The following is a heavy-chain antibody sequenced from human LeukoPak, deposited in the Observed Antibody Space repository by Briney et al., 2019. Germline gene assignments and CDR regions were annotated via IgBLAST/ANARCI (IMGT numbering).Heavy chain of an antibody. CDR1: GFTFSNYA. CDR3: ARDAGAGANWFDS. J-gene: IGHJ5*01. D-gene: IGHD3-10*01. Sequence: GGSLRLSCAGSGFTFSNYAMNWVRQAPGQGLEWMAFISYDGSNKYYADSVKGRFTISRDNSKNTLYLQMNSLRAEDTAVYYCARDAGAGANWFDSWGQGTLVTVSS. CDR2: ISYDGSNK. V-gene: IGHV3-30*04.